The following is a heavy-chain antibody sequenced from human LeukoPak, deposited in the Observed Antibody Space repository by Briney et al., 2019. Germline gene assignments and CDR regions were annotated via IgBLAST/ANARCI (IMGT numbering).Heavy chain of an antibody. Sequence: PSETLSLTCTVSGGSISSGGYYWSWIRQHPGKGLEWIGYIYYSGSTYYNPSLKSRVTISVDTSKNQFSLKLSSVTAADTAVYYCARGGADYVWGSYRPEYYFDYWGQGTLVTVSS. D-gene: IGHD3-16*02. CDR1: GGSISSGGYY. CDR3: ARGGADYVWGSYRPEYYFDY. J-gene: IGHJ4*02. CDR2: IYYSGST. V-gene: IGHV4-31*03.